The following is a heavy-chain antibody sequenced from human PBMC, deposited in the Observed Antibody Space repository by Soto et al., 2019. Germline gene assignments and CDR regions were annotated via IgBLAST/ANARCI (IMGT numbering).Heavy chain of an antibody. J-gene: IGHJ4*02. V-gene: IGHV4-31*03. Sequence: QVQLQESGPGLVKPSQTLSLTCTVSGGSISSGGYYWSWIRQHPGKGLEWIGYIYYSGSTYYNPSLKGRVTSSVDPSKNQFTLKRSSVTAADSAVYYWARSFGVAAAGPFDYWGQGTLVTVSS. CDR3: ARSFGVAAAGPFDY. CDR1: GGSISSGGYY. CDR2: IYYSGST. D-gene: IGHD6-13*01.